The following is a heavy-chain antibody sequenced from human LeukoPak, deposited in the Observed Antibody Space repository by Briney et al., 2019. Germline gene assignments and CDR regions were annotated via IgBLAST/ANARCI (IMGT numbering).Heavy chain of an antibody. V-gene: IGHV4-59*01. D-gene: IGHD6-19*01. CDR2: IYYSGST. Sequence: SETLSLTCTVSGGSISSYYWSWIRQPPGKGLEGIGYIYYSGSTNYNPSLKSRVTISVDTSKNQFSLKLSSVTAADTAVYYCASAQRQWLVRDAFDTWGQGTMVTVSS. J-gene: IGHJ3*02. CDR3: ASAQRQWLVRDAFDT. CDR1: GGSISSYY.